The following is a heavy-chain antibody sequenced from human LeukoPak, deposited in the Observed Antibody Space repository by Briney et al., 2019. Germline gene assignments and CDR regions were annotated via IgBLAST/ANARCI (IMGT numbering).Heavy chain of an antibody. CDR2: ISGSGGST. CDR1: GFTFSSYA. V-gene: IGHV3-23*01. D-gene: IGHD3-9*01. J-gene: IGHJ4*02. CDR3: AKGPRLYDILTGPFDY. Sequence: QAAGSLRLSCAASGFTFSSYAMSWVRQAPGKGLEWVSAISGSGGSTYYADSVEGRFTISRDNSKNTLYLQMNSLRAEDTAVYYCAKGPRLYDILTGPFDYWGQGTLVTVSS.